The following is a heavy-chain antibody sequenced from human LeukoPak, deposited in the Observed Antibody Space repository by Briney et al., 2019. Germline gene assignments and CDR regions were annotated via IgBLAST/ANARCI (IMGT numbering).Heavy chain of an antibody. CDR1: GFTFSSYE. Sequence: GGSLRLSCAASGFTFSSYEMNWVRQAPGKGLEWVSYISSSGSTIYYADSVKGRFTISRDNAKNSLYLQMNSLRAEDTAVYYCARDLMGATPNAGDYWGQGTLVTVSS. V-gene: IGHV3-48*03. CDR2: ISSSGSTI. D-gene: IGHD1-26*01. CDR3: ARDLMGATPNAGDY. J-gene: IGHJ4*02.